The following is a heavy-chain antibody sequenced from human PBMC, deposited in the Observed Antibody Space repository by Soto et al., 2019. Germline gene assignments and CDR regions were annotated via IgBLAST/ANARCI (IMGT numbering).Heavy chain of an antibody. CDR1: GGSISSYY. CDR3: ARNERALVAASYYYYYMDV. Sequence: SETLSLTCTVSGGSISSYYWSWIRQPPGKGLEWIGYIYYSGSTNYNPSLKSRVTISVDTSKNQFSLKLSSVTAADTAVYYCARNERALVAASYYYYYMDVWGKGTTVTVSS. CDR2: IYYSGST. V-gene: IGHV4-59*08. J-gene: IGHJ6*03. D-gene: IGHD1-1*01.